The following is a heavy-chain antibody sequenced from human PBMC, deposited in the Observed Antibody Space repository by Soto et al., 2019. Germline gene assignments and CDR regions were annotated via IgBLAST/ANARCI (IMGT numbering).Heavy chain of an antibody. CDR2: INPNSGGT. CDR3: ARERSCSSTSCYYGMDV. CDR1: GYTFTGYY. D-gene: IGHD2-2*01. V-gene: IGHV1-2*04. J-gene: IGHJ6*02. Sequence: QVQLVQSGAEVKKPGASVKVSCKASGYTFTGYYMHWVRQAPGQGLEWMGWINPNSGGTNYAQKFQGWVTMTRDTSISTDYMELSRLRSDDTAVYYCARERSCSSTSCYYGMDVWGQGTTVTVSS.